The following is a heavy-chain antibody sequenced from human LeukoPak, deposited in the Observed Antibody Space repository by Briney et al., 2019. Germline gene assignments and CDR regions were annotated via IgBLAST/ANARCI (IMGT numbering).Heavy chain of an antibody. D-gene: IGHD5-18*01. J-gene: IGHJ6*02. Sequence: SETLSLTCTVSVGSIRSYYWSWIRQPAGKGLEWIGRIYTSGSTNYNPSLKSRVTMSVDTSKNQFSLKLSSVTAADTAVYYCARIAGYSYGYVNGMDVWGQGTTVTISS. CDR3: ARIAGYSYGYVNGMDV. CDR1: VGSIRSYY. V-gene: IGHV4-4*07. CDR2: IYTSGST.